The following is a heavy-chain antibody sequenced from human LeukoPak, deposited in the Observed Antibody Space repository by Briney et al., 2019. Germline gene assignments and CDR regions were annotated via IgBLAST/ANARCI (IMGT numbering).Heavy chain of an antibody. D-gene: IGHD3-22*01. CDR1: GFTFSSYA. CDR2: ISGSGGST. V-gene: IGHV3-23*01. CDR3: AKGPTYYYDSSGYHDY. Sequence: GGSLRLSCAASGFTFSSYAMSWVRQAPGKGLEWVSAISGSGGSTYYADSMKGRFTISRDNSKNTLYLQMNSLRAEDTAVYYCAKGPTYYYDSSGYHDYWGQGTLVTVSS. J-gene: IGHJ4*02.